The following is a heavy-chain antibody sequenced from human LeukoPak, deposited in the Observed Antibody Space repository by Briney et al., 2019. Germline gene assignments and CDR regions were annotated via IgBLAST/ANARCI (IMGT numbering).Heavy chain of an antibody. Sequence: SVKVSCKASGFTFTSSAVQWVRQARGQRLEWIGWIVVGSGNTNYAQKFQERVTITRDMSTSTAYMELSSLRSEDTAVYYCAARFPTSQWELHYWGQGTLVTVSS. CDR1: GFTFTSSA. V-gene: IGHV1-58*01. J-gene: IGHJ4*02. D-gene: IGHD1-26*01. CDR2: IVVGSGNT. CDR3: AARFPTSQWELHY.